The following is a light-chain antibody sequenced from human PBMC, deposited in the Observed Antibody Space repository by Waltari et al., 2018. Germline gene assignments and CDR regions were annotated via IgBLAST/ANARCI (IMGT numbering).Light chain of an antibody. V-gene: IGLV2-11*01. J-gene: IGLJ1*01. CDR1: SSDVGGYKY. CDR2: DVT. CDR3: CSYAGGSYV. Sequence: QSALTQPRSVSGSPGQSVTISCAGTSSDVGGYKYVSWYQQHPGKAPKLMISDVTQRPSGVPGGFSGSKSGPTASLTISGLQAEDEAEYYCCSYAGGSYVFGTGTKVTVL.